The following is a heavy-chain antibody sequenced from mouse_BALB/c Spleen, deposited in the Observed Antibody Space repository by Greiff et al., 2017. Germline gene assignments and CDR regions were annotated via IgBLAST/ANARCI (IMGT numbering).Heavy chain of an antibody. J-gene: IGHJ3*01. V-gene: IGHV3-1*02. CDR1: GYSITSGYS. CDR3: ARDDYDYDWFAY. D-gene: IGHD2-4*01. Sequence: EVMLVESGPDLVKPSQSLSLTCTVTGYSITSGYSWPWIRQFPGNQLEWMGYIHYSGSTNYNPSLKSLISITRDTSKNQFFLQLNSVTTEDTATYYCARDDYDYDWFAYWGQGTLVTVSA. CDR2: IHYSGST.